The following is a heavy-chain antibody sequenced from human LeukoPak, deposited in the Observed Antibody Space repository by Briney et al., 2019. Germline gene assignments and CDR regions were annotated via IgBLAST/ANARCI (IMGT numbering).Heavy chain of an antibody. V-gene: IGHV3-53*01. CDR1: GFTISSNY. CDR2: IYSSGDT. CDR3: ARTSVATAEDYFDY. J-gene: IGHJ4*02. Sequence: GGSLRLSCAASGFTISSNYMSWVRQAPGKGLEWVSLIYSSGDTYYADSVKGRFTISRDNSKNTLYLQMNSLRAEDTAVYYCARTSVATAEDYFDYWGQGTLVTVSS. D-gene: IGHD6-13*01.